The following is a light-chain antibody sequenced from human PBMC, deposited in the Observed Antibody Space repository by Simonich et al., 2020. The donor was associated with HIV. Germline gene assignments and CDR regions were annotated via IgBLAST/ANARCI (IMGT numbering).Light chain of an antibody. CDR3: QQRSNWPKT. CDR1: QSVSSY. J-gene: IGKJ2*01. Sequence: EIVLTQSPATLSLSPGKRATPSGRASQSVSSYLAWYQQKPGQAPRLLIYDASNRATGIPARFSGSGSGTDFTLTISSLEPEDFAVYYCQQRSNWPKTFGQGTKLEIK. CDR2: DAS. V-gene: IGKV3-11*01.